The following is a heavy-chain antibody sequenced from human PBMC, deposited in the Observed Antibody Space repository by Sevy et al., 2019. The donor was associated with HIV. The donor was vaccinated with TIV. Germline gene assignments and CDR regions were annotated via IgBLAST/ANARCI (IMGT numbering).Heavy chain of an antibody. J-gene: IGHJ5*02. CDR2: VNPSGGST. Sequence: ASVKVSCKASGYTFTSYYMNWVRQAPGQGLEWMGIVNPSGGSTSYAQKFQGRVTMTRETSTSTVYMELSGLRSEDTAVYYCARGSGGRSGWFDPWGQGTLVTVSS. D-gene: IGHD2-15*01. CDR1: GYTFTSYY. V-gene: IGHV1-46*01. CDR3: ARGSGGRSGWFDP.